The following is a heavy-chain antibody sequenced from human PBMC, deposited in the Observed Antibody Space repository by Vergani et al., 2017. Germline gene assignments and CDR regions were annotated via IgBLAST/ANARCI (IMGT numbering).Heavy chain of an antibody. CDR1: GFTFSSYG. D-gene: IGHD5-18*01. Sequence: EVQLLESGGGLVQPGGSLRLSCAASGFTFSSYGMSWVRQAPGKGLEWVANIKQDGSEKYYVDSVKGRFTISRDNAKNSLYLQMNSLRAEDTAVYYCARGLDTAMVFDYWGQGTLVTVSS. CDR3: ARGLDTAMVFDY. J-gene: IGHJ4*02. CDR2: IKQDGSEK. V-gene: IGHV3-7*01.